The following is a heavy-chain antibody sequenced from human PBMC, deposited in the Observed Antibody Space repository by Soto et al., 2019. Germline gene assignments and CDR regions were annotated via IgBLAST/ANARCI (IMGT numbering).Heavy chain of an antibody. D-gene: IGHD2-15*01. CDR3: ASEKMVVAATRGYYYYGMDV. J-gene: IGHJ6*02. CDR1: GYTFTSYG. CDR2: ISAYNGNT. Sequence: ASVKVSCKASGYTFTSYGISWVRQAPGQGLEWMGWISAYNGNTNYAQKLQGRVTMTTDTSTSTAYMELRSLRSDDTAVYYCASEKMVVAATRGYYYYGMDVWGQGTTVTVSS. V-gene: IGHV1-18*01.